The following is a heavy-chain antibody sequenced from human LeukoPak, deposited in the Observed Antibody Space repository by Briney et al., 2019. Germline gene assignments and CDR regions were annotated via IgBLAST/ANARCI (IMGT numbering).Heavy chain of an antibody. J-gene: IGHJ4*02. Sequence: GGSLRLSCAASGFTFSSYSMNWVRQAPGKGLEWISYISRSSGTIYFADSLEGRFTISRDDAKNSLYLQMNSLRAEDTAVYYCASRRFDYWGQGTLVTVSS. V-gene: IGHV3-48*04. CDR1: GFTFSSYS. CDR2: ISRSSGTI. CDR3: ASRRFDY.